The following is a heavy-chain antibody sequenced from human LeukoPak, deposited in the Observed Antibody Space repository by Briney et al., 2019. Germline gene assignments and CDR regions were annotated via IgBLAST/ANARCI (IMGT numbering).Heavy chain of an antibody. CDR1: GFTFSSYN. J-gene: IGHJ4*02. CDR3: ASDILTGYYPGNPTGY. D-gene: IGHD3-9*01. V-gene: IGHV4-59*05. Sequence: GSLRLSCAVSGFTFSSYNMNWVRQAPGKGLEWIGSIYYSGSTYYNPSLKSRVTISVDTSKNQFSLKLSSVTAADTAVYYCASDILTGYYPGNPTGYWGQGTLVTVSS. CDR2: IYYSGST.